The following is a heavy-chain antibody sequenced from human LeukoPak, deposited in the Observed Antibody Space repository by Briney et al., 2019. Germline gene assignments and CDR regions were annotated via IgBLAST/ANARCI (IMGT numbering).Heavy chain of an antibody. CDR2: IYASRNT. Sequence: SETLSLTCTVSGGSISSYYWSWIRQPAGKGLEWIGRIYASRNTNYNPSLKSRVTMSVDTSKNLFALKLSSVTAADTAVYYCARQGVATAIDYWGQGTLVTVSS. J-gene: IGHJ4*02. D-gene: IGHD2-21*02. V-gene: IGHV4-4*07. CDR1: GGSISSYY. CDR3: ARQGVATAIDY.